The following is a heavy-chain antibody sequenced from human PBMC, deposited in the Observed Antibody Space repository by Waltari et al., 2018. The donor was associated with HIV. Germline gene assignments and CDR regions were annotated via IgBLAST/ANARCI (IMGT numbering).Heavy chain of an antibody. CDR2: IRHDGSNK. Sequence: QVQLVESGGDVVQPGGSLRLSCAASGFTFSSHGMHWVRQATGKGLEWVAFIRHDGSNKYYADSVKGRFTISRDNSKNTLYLQMNTLRADDTAIYYCAKDVSGWPFQHWGQGTLVTVSS. D-gene: IGHD6-19*01. CDR3: AKDVSGWPFQH. J-gene: IGHJ1*01. V-gene: IGHV3-30*02. CDR1: GFTFSSHG.